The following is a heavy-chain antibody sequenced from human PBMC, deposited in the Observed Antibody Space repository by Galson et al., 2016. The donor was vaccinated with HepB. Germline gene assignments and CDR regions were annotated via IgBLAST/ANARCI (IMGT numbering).Heavy chain of an antibody. D-gene: IGHD1-7*01. Sequence: ETLSLTCTVSGGSISSYYWNWIRQSPGKGLEWIGYIYYSGSTNYNPSLKSRVTISVDTSKNQFSLKLSSVTAADTAVYYCARGVDWNYELDNWGQGVLVTVSA. CDR2: IYYSGST. CDR1: GGSISSYY. J-gene: IGHJ4*02. V-gene: IGHV4-59*01. CDR3: ARGVDWNYELDN.